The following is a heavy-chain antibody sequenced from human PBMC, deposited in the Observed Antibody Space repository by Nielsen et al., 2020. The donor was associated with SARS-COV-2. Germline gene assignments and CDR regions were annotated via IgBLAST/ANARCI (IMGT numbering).Heavy chain of an antibody. J-gene: IGHJ6*02. D-gene: IGHD4-23*01. CDR2: ISGSGDYT. CDR1: GFTFNNFA. CDR3: AKLSGGNSLSGMDV. V-gene: IGHV3-23*01. Sequence: GGSLRLSCAASGFTFNNFAMSWVRQPPEKGLEWVSGISGSGDYTYYGDSVKGWFTISRDNSKNTLYLQMNILRAEDTAVYYCAKLSGGNSLSGMDVWGQGTTVTVSS.